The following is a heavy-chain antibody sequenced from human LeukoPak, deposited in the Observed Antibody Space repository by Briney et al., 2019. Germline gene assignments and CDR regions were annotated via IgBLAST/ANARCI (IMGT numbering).Heavy chain of an antibody. J-gene: IGHJ3*02. Sequence: SVNVSCKASGGTFSSYGISWVRQAPGQGLEWVGGIIPIFGTANYAQKFQGRVTIIADESTSTAYMELSSLRSEDTAVYYCARDLFRGYYYDARGAFDIWGQGTMVTVSS. CDR3: ARDLFRGYYYDARGAFDI. CDR2: IIPIFGTA. CDR1: GGTFSSYG. D-gene: IGHD3-22*01. V-gene: IGHV1-69*13.